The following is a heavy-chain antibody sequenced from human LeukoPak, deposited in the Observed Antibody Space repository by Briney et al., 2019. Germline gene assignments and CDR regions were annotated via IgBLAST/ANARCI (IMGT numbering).Heavy chain of an antibody. CDR3: ARYYYDSSGYSQYYFDY. J-gene: IGHJ4*02. D-gene: IGHD3-22*01. Sequence: PSETLSLTCAVYGGSFSGYYWSWIRQPPGKGLEWIGEINHSGSTNYNPSLKSRVTISVDTPKNQFSLKLSSVTAADTAVYYCARYYYDSSGYSQYYFDYWGQGTLVTVSS. CDR2: INHSGST. CDR1: GGSFSGYY. V-gene: IGHV4-34*01.